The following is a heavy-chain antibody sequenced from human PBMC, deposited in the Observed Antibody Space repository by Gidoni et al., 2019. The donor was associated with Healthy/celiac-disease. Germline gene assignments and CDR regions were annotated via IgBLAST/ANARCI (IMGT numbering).Heavy chain of an antibody. D-gene: IGHD3-22*01. V-gene: IGHV3-15*01. J-gene: IGHJ4*02. CDR2: IKSKTDGGTT. CDR3: TKWYYDSSGYYSYFDY. Sequence: GLEWVGRIKSKTDGGTTDYAAPVKGRFTISRDDSKNTLYLQMNSLKTEDTAVYYCTKWYYDSSGYYSYFDYWGQGTLVTVSS.